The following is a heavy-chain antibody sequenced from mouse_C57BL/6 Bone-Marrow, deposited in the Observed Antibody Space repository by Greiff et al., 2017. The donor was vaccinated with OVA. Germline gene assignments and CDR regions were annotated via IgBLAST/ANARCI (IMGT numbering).Heavy chain of an antibody. CDR3: ARRRLRQGYFDY. J-gene: IGHJ2*01. CDR2: IYPGSGNT. CDR1: GYTFTDYY. D-gene: IGHD2-4*01. Sequence: QVQLQQSGAELVRPGASVKLSCKASGYTFTDYYINWVKQRSGQGLEWIARIYPGSGNTYYNEKFKGKATLTAEKSSSTAYMQLSSLTSEDSAVYFCARRRLRQGYFDYWGQGTTLTVSS. V-gene: IGHV1-76*01.